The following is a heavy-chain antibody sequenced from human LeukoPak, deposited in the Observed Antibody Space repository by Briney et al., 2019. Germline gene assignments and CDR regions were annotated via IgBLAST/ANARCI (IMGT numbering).Heavy chain of an antibody. D-gene: IGHD3-3*01. Sequence: GGSLRLPCAASGFTFSSYSMNWVRQAPGKGLEWVSSISSSSSYIYYADSVKGRFTISRDNAKNSLYLQMNSLRAEDTAVYYCARDVTYDFWSGYYTDYYYYGMDVWGQGTTVTVSS. V-gene: IGHV3-21*01. CDR3: ARDVTYDFWSGYYTDYYYYGMDV. J-gene: IGHJ6*02. CDR2: ISSSSSYI. CDR1: GFTFSSYS.